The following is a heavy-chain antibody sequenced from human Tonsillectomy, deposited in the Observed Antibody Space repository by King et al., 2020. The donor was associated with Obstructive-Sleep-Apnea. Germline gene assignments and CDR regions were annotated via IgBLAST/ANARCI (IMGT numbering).Heavy chain of an antibody. Sequence: VQLVESGGGVVQPGRSLRLSCAASGFTFSSFAMHWVRQAPGKGLEWMAVISYDGSNKYYAGSVKGRFTISRDNSKNTLYLQMNSLRAEDTAVYYCASGTSMVTYAYFQYWGQGTLVTVSS. D-gene: IGHD4/OR15-4a*01. CDR2: ISYDGSNK. CDR1: GFTFSSFA. CDR3: ASGTSMVTYAYFQY. V-gene: IGHV3-30*01. J-gene: IGHJ4*02.